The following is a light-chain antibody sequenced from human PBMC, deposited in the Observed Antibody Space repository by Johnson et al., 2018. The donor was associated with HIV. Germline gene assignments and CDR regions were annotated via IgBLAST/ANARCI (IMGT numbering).Light chain of an antibody. CDR3: GTWDSSLSVSYV. V-gene: IGLV1-51*02. J-gene: IGLJ1*01. CDR2: ENN. Sequence: QSLLTQPPSVSAAPGQKVTIPCSGSSSNIGNNYVSWYQHLPGTAPKLLIYENNKRPSGSPDRFSGSKSGTSATLAITGLPTGDEADYYCGTWDSSLSVSYVFGTGTKVTVL. CDR1: SSNIGNNY.